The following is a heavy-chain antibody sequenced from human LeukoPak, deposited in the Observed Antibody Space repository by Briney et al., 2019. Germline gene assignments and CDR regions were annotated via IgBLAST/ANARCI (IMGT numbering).Heavy chain of an antibody. CDR1: GLTFNTYA. CDR2: ISHDGSNK. CDR3: ARAIGYCSGGRCYSDY. V-gene: IGHV3-30-3*01. Sequence: PGRARRLSCAASGLTFNTYAMHWVRQAPGKGLEWVAVISHDGSNKYYADSVKVRFTISRDNSQNTVYLQINSLRAEDTAVYYCARAIGYCSGGRCYSDYWGQGTLVTVSS. J-gene: IGHJ4*02. D-gene: IGHD2-15*01.